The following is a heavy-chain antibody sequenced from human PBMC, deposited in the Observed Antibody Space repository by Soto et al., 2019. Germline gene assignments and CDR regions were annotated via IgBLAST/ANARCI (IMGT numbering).Heavy chain of an antibody. V-gene: IGHV1-69*01. D-gene: IGHD3-16*02. CDR1: GGTFSSYA. CDR3: ARDPPIRGVIAYYYYGMDV. Sequence: QVQLVQSGAEVKKPGSSVKVSCKASGGTFSSYAISWVRQAPGQGLEWMGGIIPIFGTANYAQKFQGRVTITADESTSTAYMELSSLRSEDTAVYYCARDPPIRGVIAYYYYGMDVWGQGTTVTVSS. J-gene: IGHJ6*02. CDR2: IIPIFGTA.